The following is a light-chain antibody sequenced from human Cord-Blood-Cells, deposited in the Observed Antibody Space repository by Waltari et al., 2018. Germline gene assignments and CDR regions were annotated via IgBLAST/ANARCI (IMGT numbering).Light chain of an antibody. CDR1: QSLLHSNGYTY. J-gene: IGKJ2*01. V-gene: IGKV2-28*01. CDR2: LGS. Sequence: DIVMTQSPLSLPVTPGEPASISCRSSQSLLHSNGYTYLDCYLQKPGQSPQLLIYLGSNRSAGVPDRFSGSGSGTDFTLKISRVEAEDVGVYYCMQALQTPYTFGQGTKLEIK. CDR3: MQALQTPYT.